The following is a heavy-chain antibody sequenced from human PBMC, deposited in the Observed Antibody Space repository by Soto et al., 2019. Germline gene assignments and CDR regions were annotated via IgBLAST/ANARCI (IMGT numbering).Heavy chain of an antibody. CDR3: ARGAFWYTTSTTDDAFDV. D-gene: IGHD6-6*01. V-gene: IGHV3-48*03. J-gene: IGHJ3*01. CDR2: ISHSGATI. CDR1: GFQFSSYV. Sequence: EVQLAESGGGLVQPGGSLRLSCAASGFQFSSYVMNWVRQAPGKGLEWVAHISHSGATIFYADSVKGRFTISRDNTNNSLSLQMNSLRAEDTAIYYCARGAFWYTTSTTDDAFDVWGQGTVVTVSS.